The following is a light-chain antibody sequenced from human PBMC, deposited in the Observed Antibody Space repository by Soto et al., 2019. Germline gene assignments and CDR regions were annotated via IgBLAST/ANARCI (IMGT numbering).Light chain of an antibody. Sequence: EIVMTQSPATLSVSPGERATLSCRASQSVNSNLACYQQRPGQAPSLLIYGAFNRATNISAMFSGSGSGTEFTLTLTSLQSEECAIYYCQQYNTWPRTFGQGTKVEIK. CDR1: QSVNSN. CDR2: GAF. CDR3: QQYNTWPRT. V-gene: IGKV3D-15*01. J-gene: IGKJ1*01.